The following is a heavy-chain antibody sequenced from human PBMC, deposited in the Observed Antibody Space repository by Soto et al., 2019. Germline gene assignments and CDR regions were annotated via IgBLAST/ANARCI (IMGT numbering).Heavy chain of an antibody. V-gene: IGHV3-21*01. CDR3: ARDGVQTGYYQGFDP. J-gene: IGHJ5*02. CDR1: GFTFSSYS. D-gene: IGHD3-9*01. Sequence: GGSLRLSCAASGFTFSSYSMNWVRQAPGKGLEWVSSISSSSSYIYYADSVKGRFTISRDNAKDSLYLQMNSLRAEDTTVYYCARDGVQTGYYQGFDPWGQGTLATVSS. CDR2: ISSSSSYI.